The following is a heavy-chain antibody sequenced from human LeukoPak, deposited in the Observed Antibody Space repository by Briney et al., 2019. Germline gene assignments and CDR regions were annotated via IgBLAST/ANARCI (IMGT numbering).Heavy chain of an antibody. Sequence: PGGSLRLSCAASGFTFSSYWMHWVRQVPGKGLAWVSRINSDGSSTSYADSVKGRFTISRDNAKNTLYLQMNSLRAEDTAVYYCARGSRSWPADYWGQGTLVTVSS. D-gene: IGHD6-13*01. CDR3: ARGSRSWPADY. CDR2: INSDGSST. V-gene: IGHV3-74*01. J-gene: IGHJ4*02. CDR1: GFTFSSYW.